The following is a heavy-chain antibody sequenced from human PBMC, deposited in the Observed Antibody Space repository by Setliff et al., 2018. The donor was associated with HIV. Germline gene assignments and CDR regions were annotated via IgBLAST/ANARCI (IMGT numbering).Heavy chain of an antibody. D-gene: IGHD2-15*01. CDR1: GGSISSYY. J-gene: IGHJ1*01. Sequence: SETLSLTCTVSGGSISSYYWTWIRQPPGKGLEWIGYIYYSGSTNYNPSLKSRVTISVDKSKNQFSLRLSSVTAADTAVYYCARARRAGSGPKYFQHWGQGTLVTVSS. CDR3: ARARRAGSGPKYFQH. CDR2: IYYSGST. V-gene: IGHV4-59*12.